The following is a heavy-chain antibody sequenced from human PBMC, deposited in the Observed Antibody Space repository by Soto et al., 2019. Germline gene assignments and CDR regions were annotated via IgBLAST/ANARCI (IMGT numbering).Heavy chain of an antibody. J-gene: IGHJ4*02. CDR3: ARESDYDILTGYCDY. CDR2: ISYDGSNK. V-gene: IGHV3-30-3*01. D-gene: IGHD3-9*01. Sequence: QVQLVESGGGVVQPGRFLRLSCAASGCTFSSYAMHWVRQAPGKGLEWVAVISYDGSNKYYADSVKGRFTISRDNSKNTLYLQMNSLRAEDTAVYYCARESDYDILTGYCDYWGQGTLVTVSS. CDR1: GCTFSSYA.